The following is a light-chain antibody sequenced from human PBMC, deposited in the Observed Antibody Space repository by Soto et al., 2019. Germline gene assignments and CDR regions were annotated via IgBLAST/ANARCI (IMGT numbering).Light chain of an antibody. CDR2: DVS. V-gene: IGKV3-11*01. Sequence: EIVLTQSPATLSLSPGERATLSCRASQSVGSQLAWYQQKPGQAPRVLIFDVSHRASGVPARFSGTGYGTDFTLTINGLESEDFAVYHCQQRTTWLLTFGGGTKVEVK. J-gene: IGKJ4*01. CDR3: QQRTTWLLT. CDR1: QSVGSQ.